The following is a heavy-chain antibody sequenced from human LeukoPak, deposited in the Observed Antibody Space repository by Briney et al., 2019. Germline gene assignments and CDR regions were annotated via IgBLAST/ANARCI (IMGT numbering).Heavy chain of an antibody. CDR2: ISNNGGYT. CDR1: GFTFSSSA. Sequence: GGFLRLSCAASGFTFSSSAMSWVRQAPGKGLERVSAISNNGGYTYYADSVQGRFTISRDNSKSTLCLQMNSLRAEDTAVYYCAKQLGYCSDGSCYFPYWGQGTLVTVSS. D-gene: IGHD2-15*01. J-gene: IGHJ4*02. CDR3: AKQLGYCSDGSCYFPY. V-gene: IGHV3-23*01.